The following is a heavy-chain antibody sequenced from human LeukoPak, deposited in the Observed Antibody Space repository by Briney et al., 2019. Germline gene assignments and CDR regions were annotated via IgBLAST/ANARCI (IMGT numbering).Heavy chain of an antibody. CDR1: GFTFSGSA. J-gene: IGHJ5*02. V-gene: IGHV3-73*01. D-gene: IGHD2-21*02. CDR3: TIVEYCGGDCYP. Sequence: SGGSLRLSCAASGFTFSGSAMHWVRQASGKGLEWVGRMRSKAHSYATAYAASVKGRFTLSRDDSKSTAYLQMNSLKTEDTAVYYCTIVEYCGGDCYPWGQGTLVTV. CDR2: MRSKAHSYAT.